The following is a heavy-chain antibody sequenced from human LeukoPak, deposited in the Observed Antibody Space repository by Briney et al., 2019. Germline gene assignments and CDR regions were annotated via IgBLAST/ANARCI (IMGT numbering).Heavy chain of an antibody. D-gene: IGHD4-17*01. CDR1: GFTFSRYA. CDR2: ISYDGSNE. J-gene: IGHJ4*02. V-gene: IGHV3-30*14. Sequence: GGSLRLSCAASGFTFSRYAMHWVRQAPGKGLEWVAVISYDGSNEYYVDSVKGRFTISRDNSKNTLYLQMNSLRAEDTALYYCARDLPTVNWGQGTPVTVSS. CDR3: ARDLPTVN.